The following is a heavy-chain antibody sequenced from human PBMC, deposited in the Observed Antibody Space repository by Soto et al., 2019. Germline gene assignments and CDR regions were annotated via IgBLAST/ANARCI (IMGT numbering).Heavy chain of an antibody. J-gene: IGHJ5*02. CDR2: MSGSGDNT. Sequence: EVQLLESGGDLVQPGGSLRLSCAASGFTFSSYAMSWVRQAPGKGPEWVSSMSGSGDNTYYADSVKGRFIIPRDNSKNTLYLQTSSLRVDDTAVYYCSEGRTYSHANYSDPWGQGTLVTVFS. D-gene: IGHD5-18*01. CDR1: GFTFSSYA. V-gene: IGHV3-23*01. CDR3: SEGRTYSHANYSDP.